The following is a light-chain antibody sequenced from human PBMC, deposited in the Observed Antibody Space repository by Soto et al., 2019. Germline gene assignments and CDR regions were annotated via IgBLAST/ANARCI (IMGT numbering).Light chain of an antibody. CDR2: SNN. V-gene: IGLV1-44*01. J-gene: IGLJ3*02. CDR1: SSNIGSNT. Sequence: QAVVTQPPSASGTPGQRVTIFCSGSSSNIGSNTVNWYQQLPGTAPKLLIYSNNQRPSGVPDRFSGSKSGTSASLAISGLQSEDEADYYCAAWDDSLNGHWVFGGGTKLTVL. CDR3: AAWDDSLNGHWV.